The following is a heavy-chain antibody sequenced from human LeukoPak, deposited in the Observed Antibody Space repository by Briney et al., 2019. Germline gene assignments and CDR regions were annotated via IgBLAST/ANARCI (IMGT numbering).Heavy chain of an antibody. CDR1: GGTFSSYA. D-gene: IGHD3-22*01. Sequence: SCKASGGTFSSYAMHWVRQAPGKGLEYVSTISSNGGTTYYADSVKGRFTISRDNSKNTLYLQMSSLRAEDTAVYYCVKGHDSSGYYLSYFDYWGQGALVTVSS. CDR3: VKGHDSSGYYLSYFDY. CDR2: ISSNGGTT. J-gene: IGHJ4*02. V-gene: IGHV3-64D*09.